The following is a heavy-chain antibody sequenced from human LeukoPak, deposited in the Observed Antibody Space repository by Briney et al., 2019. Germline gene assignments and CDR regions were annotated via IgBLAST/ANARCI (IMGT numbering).Heavy chain of an antibody. CDR2: ISSSSTI. CDR1: GFTFSSYS. V-gene: IGHV3-48*02. Sequence: GGSLRLSCAASGFTFSSYSMNWVRQAPGKGLEWVSYISSSSTIYYADSVKGRFTISRDNAKNSLYLQMNSLRDEDTAVYYCARDSYEYWGQGTLVTVSS. CDR3: ARDSYEY. D-gene: IGHD5-12*01. J-gene: IGHJ4*02.